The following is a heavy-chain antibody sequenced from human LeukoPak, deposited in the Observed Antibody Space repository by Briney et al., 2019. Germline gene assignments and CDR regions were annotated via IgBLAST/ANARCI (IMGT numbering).Heavy chain of an antibody. CDR3: AIDRLSYDWSDYRFHY. V-gene: IGHV3-7*01. Sequence: PGGSLRLSCAASGFTFNRYAMNWVRQAPGKGLEWVGNINDDGREVNYVDSVGGRFIISRDNAKDSLYLQMNSLRVDDTAMYYCAIDRLSYDWSDYRFHYWGQGARVTVSS. D-gene: IGHD3-22*01. J-gene: IGHJ4*01. CDR2: INDDGREV. CDR1: GFTFNRYA.